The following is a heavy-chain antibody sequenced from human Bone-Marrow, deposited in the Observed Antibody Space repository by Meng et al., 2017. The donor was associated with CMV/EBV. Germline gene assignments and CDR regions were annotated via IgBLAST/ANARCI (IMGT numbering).Heavy chain of an antibody. CDR3: ARAQGGYCSSTSCYTYYYGMDV. CDR2: ISAYNGNT. Sequence: ASVKVSCKASGYTFTSYGISWVRQAPGQGLEWMGWISAYNGNTNYAQKLQGRVTMTTDTSTSTAYMELRCLRSDDTAVYYCARAQGGYCSSTSCYTYYYGMDVWGQGTTVTVSS. J-gene: IGHJ6*02. V-gene: IGHV1-18*01. D-gene: IGHD2-2*02. CDR1: GYTFTSYG.